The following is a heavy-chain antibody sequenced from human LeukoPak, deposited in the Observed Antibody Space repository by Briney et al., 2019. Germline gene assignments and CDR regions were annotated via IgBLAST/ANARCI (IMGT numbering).Heavy chain of an antibody. Sequence: PGGFLRLSCAASGFTFSSYAMSWVRQAPGKGLEWVSAISGSGGSTYYADSVKGRFTISRDNSKNTLYLQMNSLRAEDTAVYYCAKDLIVGATWGIFDYWGQGTLVAVSS. CDR2: ISGSGGST. CDR1: GFTFSSYA. V-gene: IGHV3-23*01. J-gene: IGHJ4*02. D-gene: IGHD1-26*01. CDR3: AKDLIVGATWGIFDY.